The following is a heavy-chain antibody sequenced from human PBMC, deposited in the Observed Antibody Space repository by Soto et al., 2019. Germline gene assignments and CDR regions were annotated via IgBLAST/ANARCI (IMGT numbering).Heavy chain of an antibody. CDR2: INGDGSGT. CDR3: ARGIFGSGTANDY. CDR1: GFTFSGGW. Sequence: EVQLVESGGGLVQPGGSLRLSCAASGFTFSGGWMYWVRQAPGKGLVWVSRINGDGSGTSYADFVKGRFAISRDDAKNTLFLQMNGLRAEDTAVYYCARGIFGSGTANDYWGQGTLVTVSS. V-gene: IGHV3-74*01. J-gene: IGHJ4*02. D-gene: IGHD3-10*01.